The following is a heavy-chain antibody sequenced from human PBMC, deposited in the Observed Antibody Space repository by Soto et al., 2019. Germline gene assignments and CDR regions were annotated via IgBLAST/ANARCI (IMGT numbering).Heavy chain of an antibody. V-gene: IGHV5-51*01. J-gene: IGHJ5*02. Sequence: GESLKISCKGPVHLFNNHWIGWVRQTPGKGLEWMGLIFTRDSETKTSPSFQGHVSFSVDNSINAVYLQWTSLKTTDTGIYFCARGYFDSGHGYDLWGQGTLVTVSS. CDR1: VHLFNNHW. D-gene: IGHD3-10*01. CDR3: ARGYFDSGHGYDL. CDR2: IFTRDSET.